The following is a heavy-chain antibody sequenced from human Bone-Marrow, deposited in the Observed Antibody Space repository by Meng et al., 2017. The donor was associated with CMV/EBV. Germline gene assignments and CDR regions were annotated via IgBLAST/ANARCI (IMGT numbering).Heavy chain of an antibody. J-gene: IGHJ6*02. Sequence: SQKICCASSGSTISDYYMSWIRQAPGNGLEWGSYISSIGITIYYADSVKGRFTISRDNAKNSLYLQMSSRRAEDTAVYYCATVADFWSGYLSQIPTYGMDVWGQGTTVTVSS. D-gene: IGHD3-3*01. V-gene: IGHV3-11*04. CDR2: ISSIGITI. CDR1: GSTISDYY. CDR3: ATVADFWSGYLSQIPTYGMDV.